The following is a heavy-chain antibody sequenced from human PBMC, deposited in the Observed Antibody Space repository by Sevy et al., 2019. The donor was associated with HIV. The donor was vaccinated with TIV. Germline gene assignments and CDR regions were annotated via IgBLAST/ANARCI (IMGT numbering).Heavy chain of an antibody. Sequence: ASVNVSCKASGYTFTGYSIHWVRQAPGQGLEWMGIINPSGGSTTYAQMFQGRVTLTRDKSTSTVFLELSSLRSDDTAVYYCAIPGFSGYDGVDQWGQGTLVTVSS. CDR1: GYTFTGYS. D-gene: IGHD5-12*01. J-gene: IGHJ4*02. CDR2: INPSGGST. V-gene: IGHV1-46*01. CDR3: AIPGFSGYDGVDQ.